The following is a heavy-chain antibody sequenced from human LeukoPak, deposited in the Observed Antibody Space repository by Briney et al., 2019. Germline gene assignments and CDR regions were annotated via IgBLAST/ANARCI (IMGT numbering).Heavy chain of an antibody. D-gene: IGHD5-24*01. CDR2: IKEDGSEK. V-gene: IGHV3-7*01. Sequence: GSLRLSCAASGFTFSTYSMSWVRQAPGKGLEWVANIKEDGSEKYYVDSVKGRFTISRDNAKNSLYLQMNSLRAEDTAVYYCAREYKYGDGFDVWGQGTMVTVSS. CDR3: AREYKYGDGFDV. J-gene: IGHJ3*01. CDR1: GFTFSTYS.